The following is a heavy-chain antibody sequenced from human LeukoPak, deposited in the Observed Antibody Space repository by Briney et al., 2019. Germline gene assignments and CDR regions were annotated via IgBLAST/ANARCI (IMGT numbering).Heavy chain of an antibody. CDR3: ARDPGGDSSGWQPIDYYFDY. Sequence: GGSLRLSCAASGFTFSSYEMNWVRQAPGKGLEWVSYISSSGSTIYYAGSVKGRFTISRDNAKNSLYLQMNSLRAEDTAVYYCARDPGGDSSGWQPIDYYFDYWGQGTLVTVSS. D-gene: IGHD6-19*01. V-gene: IGHV3-48*03. CDR2: ISSSGSTI. J-gene: IGHJ4*02. CDR1: GFTFSSYE.